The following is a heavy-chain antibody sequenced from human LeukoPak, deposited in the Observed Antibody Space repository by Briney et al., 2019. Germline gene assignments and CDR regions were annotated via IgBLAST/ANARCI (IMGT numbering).Heavy chain of an antibody. J-gene: IGHJ4*02. CDR1: GFTFSSYG. CDR2: IRYDGSNK. D-gene: IGHD6-13*01. Sequence: GGSLRLSCAASGFTFSSYGMHWVRQAPGKGLEWVAFIRYDGSNKCYADSVKGRFTISRDNSKNTLYLQMNSLRAEDTALYYCAKGGIAAAGTYYFDYWGQGTLVTVSS. CDR3: AKGGIAAAGTYYFDY. V-gene: IGHV3-30*02.